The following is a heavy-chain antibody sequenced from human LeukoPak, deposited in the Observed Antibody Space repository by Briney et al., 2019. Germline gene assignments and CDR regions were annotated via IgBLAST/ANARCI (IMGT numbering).Heavy chain of an antibody. CDR3: ARLDFWSGYPYYYGVDV. Sequence: PETLSLTCTVSGASISSYYWSWIRQPPGKGLEWIAYVYYSGDTNYNPSLKSRVTISVDTSKNQFSLKLTSVTAADTAVYFCARLDFWSGYPYYYGVDVWGQGTTVTVSS. CDR2: VYYSGDT. V-gene: IGHV4-59*08. D-gene: IGHD3-3*01. CDR1: GASISSYY. J-gene: IGHJ6*02.